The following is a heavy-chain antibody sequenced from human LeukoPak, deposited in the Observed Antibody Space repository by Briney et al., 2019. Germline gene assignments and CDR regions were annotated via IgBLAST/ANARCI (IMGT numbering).Heavy chain of an antibody. CDR1: GFTFSGYW. V-gene: IGHV3-74*01. Sequence: PGGSLRLSCAASGFTFSGYWMQWVRQAPGKGLVWVSRINEDGSTTNYADSVKGRFTISRDNSKNTLYLQMNSLRAEDTAVYYCARSALFGVVIIPSFTSYYGMDVWGQGTTVTVSS. CDR2: INEDGSTT. J-gene: IGHJ6*02. D-gene: IGHD3-3*01. CDR3: ARSALFGVVIIPSFTSYYGMDV.